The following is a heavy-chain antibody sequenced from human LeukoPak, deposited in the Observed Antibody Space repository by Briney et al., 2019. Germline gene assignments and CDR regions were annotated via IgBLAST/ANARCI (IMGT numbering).Heavy chain of an antibody. D-gene: IGHD4/OR15-4a*01. CDR3: ARTANYIYYYYGMDV. CDR2: IYYGGST. J-gene: IGHJ6*02. CDR1: GGSISSGDYY. Sequence: SETLSLTCTVSGGSISSGDYYWSWIRQPPGKGLEWIGYIYYGGSTYYNPSLKSRVTISVDTSKNQFSLKLSSVTAADTAVYYCARTANYIYYYYGMDVWGQGTTVTVSS. V-gene: IGHV4-30-4*01.